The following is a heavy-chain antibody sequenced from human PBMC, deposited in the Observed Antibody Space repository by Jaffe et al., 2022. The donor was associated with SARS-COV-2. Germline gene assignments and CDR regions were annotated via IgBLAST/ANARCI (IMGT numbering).Heavy chain of an antibody. J-gene: IGHJ4*02. D-gene: IGHD2-2*01. CDR2: IKSKTDGGTT. CDR3: TAERGDWSSSGWYSRISY. V-gene: IGHV3-15*01. Sequence: EVQLVESGGGLVKPGGSLRLSCVDSGFTFNKTWMSWVRQAPGKGLEWVGRIKSKTDGGTTDYAAPVKGRFTISRDDSKNTVYLQLDTLETEDTAVYYCTAERGDWSSSGWYSRISYWGQGTLVTVSS. CDR1: GFTFNKTW.